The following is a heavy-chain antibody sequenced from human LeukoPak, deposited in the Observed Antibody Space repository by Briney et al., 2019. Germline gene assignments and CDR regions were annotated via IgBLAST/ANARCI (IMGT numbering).Heavy chain of an antibody. CDR3: AKRRSTVTSAWDAFDI. CDR1: GSTFSRYW. D-gene: IGHD4-17*01. CDR2: LSGSGIST. J-gene: IGHJ3*02. Sequence: GGPLRLSCAASGSTFSRYWMHWVRQAPGKGLVWVSALSGSGISTYYADSVKGRFTISRDNSKNTLYLQMNSLRTDDTAVYYCAKRRSTVTSAWDAFDIWGQGTVVTVSS. V-gene: IGHV3-23*01.